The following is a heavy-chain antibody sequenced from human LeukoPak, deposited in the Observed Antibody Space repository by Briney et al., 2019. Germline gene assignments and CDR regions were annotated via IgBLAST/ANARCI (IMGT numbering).Heavy chain of an antibody. D-gene: IGHD3-16*01. CDR3: ARLGIMTRNAFDI. V-gene: IGHV4-59*08. J-gene: IGHJ3*02. Sequence: SETLSLTCTVSGGSISSYYWSWIRQPPGKGLEWIGYIYYSGSTNYNPSLKSRVTISVDTSKNQFSLKLSSVTAADTAVYYCARLGIMTRNAFDIWGQGTMVTVSS. CDR2: IYYSGST. CDR1: GGSISSYY.